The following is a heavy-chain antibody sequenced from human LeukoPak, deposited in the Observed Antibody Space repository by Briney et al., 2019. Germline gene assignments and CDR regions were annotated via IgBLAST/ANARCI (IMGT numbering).Heavy chain of an antibody. CDR1: GGSFSGYY. D-gene: IGHD2-15*01. CDR3: ATDRYCSGGSCSSPNWFDP. V-gene: IGHV4-34*11. Sequence: SETLSLTCAVYGGSFSGYYWGWIRQSPGKGLEWIGSVYYSGSTYYNPSLKSRVTISVDTSKNQFSLNLMSVTAADTAVYYCATDRYCSGGSCSSPNWFDPWGQGTLVTVSS. J-gene: IGHJ5*02. CDR2: VYYSGST.